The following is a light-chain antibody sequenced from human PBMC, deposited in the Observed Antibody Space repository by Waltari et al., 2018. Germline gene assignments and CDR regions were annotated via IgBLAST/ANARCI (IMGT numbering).Light chain of an antibody. Sequence: DIQMTQSPSSLSASVGDRVTITCRASQSISSYLNWFQQKPGKAPKLLIYASSSFQSGVPSRFSGSGSETDFTLTISSLQPEDFATYYCQQSYSTPPFTFGPGTKVDIK. J-gene: IGKJ3*01. CDR3: QQSYSTPPFT. CDR1: QSISSY. V-gene: IGKV1-39*01. CDR2: ASS.